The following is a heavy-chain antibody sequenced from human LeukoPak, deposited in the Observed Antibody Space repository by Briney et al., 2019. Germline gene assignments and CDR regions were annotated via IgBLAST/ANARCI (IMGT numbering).Heavy chain of an antibody. CDR1: GYSISSGYY. CDR3: ASLQVPAAIGIDY. CDR2: IYHSGST. V-gene: IGHV4-38-2*01. J-gene: IGHJ4*02. Sequence: SETLSLTCAVSGYSISSGYYWGWIRQPPGKGLEWIGSIYHSGSTYYNPSLKSRVTISVDTSKNQFSLKLSSVTAAGTAVYYCASLQVPAAIGIDYWGQGTLVTVSS. D-gene: IGHD2-2*01.